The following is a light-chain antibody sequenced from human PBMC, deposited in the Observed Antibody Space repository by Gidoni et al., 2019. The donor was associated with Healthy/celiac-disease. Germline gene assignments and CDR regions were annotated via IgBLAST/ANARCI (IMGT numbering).Light chain of an antibody. CDR2: GNS. CDR3: QSYDSSLSGSVV. CDR1: SSNIGAFYD. Sequence: QSVLTQPPSVSGAPGQRVTISCTGSSSNIGAFYDVHWDQQLPGTAPKPLIYGNSNRPSGVPDRFSGSKSGTSASLAITGLQAEDEADYYCQSYDSSLSGSVVFGGGTKLTVL. J-gene: IGLJ2*01. V-gene: IGLV1-40*01.